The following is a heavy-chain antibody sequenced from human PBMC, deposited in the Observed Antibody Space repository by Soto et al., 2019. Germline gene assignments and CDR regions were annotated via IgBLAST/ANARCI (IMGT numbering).Heavy chain of an antibody. D-gene: IGHD4-17*01. CDR1: GFTFSSYA. Sequence: GGSLRLSCAASGFTFSSYAMSWVRQAPGKGLEWVSAISGSGGSTYYADSVKGRFTISRDNSKNTLYLQMNSLRAEDTAVYYCAKDKSWRMTTPLDYWGQGTLVTVSS. V-gene: IGHV3-23*01. CDR2: ISGSGGST. CDR3: AKDKSWRMTTPLDY. J-gene: IGHJ4*02.